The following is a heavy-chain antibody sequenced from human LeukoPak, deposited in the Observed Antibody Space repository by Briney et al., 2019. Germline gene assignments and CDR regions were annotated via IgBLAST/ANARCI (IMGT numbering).Heavy chain of an antibody. J-gene: IGHJ4*02. V-gene: IGHV4-34*01. CDR1: GGSFSGYY. Sequence: TSETLSLTCAVYGGSFSGYYWSWIRQPPGKGLEWIGEINHSGSTNYNPSLKSRGTISVYASKNEFSMKLSSVTAADTAVYYCARGYDFWSGYYRAHGGFDYSRQGSLVTVSS. D-gene: IGHD3-3*01. CDR3: ARGYDFWSGYYRAHGGFDY. CDR2: INHSGST.